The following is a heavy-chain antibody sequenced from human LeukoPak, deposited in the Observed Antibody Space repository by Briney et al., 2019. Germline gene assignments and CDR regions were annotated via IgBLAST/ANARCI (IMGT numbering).Heavy chain of an antibody. CDR3: ANHEDTAMVTAKQHYYYYGMDV. Sequence: GGSLRLSCAASGFTFSSYAMSWVRQAPGKGLEWVSAISGSGGSTYYADSVKGRFTISRDNSKNTLYLQMNSLRAEDTAVYYCANHEDTAMVTAKQHYYYYGMDVWGQGTTVTVSS. J-gene: IGHJ6*02. D-gene: IGHD5-18*01. V-gene: IGHV3-23*01. CDR1: GFTFSSYA. CDR2: ISGSGGST.